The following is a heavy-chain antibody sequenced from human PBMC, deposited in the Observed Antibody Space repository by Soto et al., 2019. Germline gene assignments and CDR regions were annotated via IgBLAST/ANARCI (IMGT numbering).Heavy chain of an antibody. J-gene: IGHJ2*01. CDR3: ARVEQQLGDPCLDL. D-gene: IGHD6-13*01. V-gene: IGHV4-34*01. CDR1: GGSFSGYY. CDR2: INHSGST. Sequence: PSETLSLTCAVYGGSFSGYYWSWIRQPPGKGLEWIGEINHSGSTNYNPSLKSRVTISVDTSKNQFSLKLGSVTAADTAVYYCARVEQQLGDPCLDLWGRGTLVTVSS.